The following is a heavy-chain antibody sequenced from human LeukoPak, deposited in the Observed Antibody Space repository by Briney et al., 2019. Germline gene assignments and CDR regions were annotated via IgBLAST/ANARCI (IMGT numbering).Heavy chain of an antibody. CDR2: INPSGGST. Sequence: WASVKVSCKASGYTFNGYYKHWVRQAPGQGLEWMGIINPSGGSTTYAQKFQGRVTMTRDTSTSTVYMELSSLRSDDTAVYYCARGSGRPNSYYYYMDVWGKGTTVTISS. V-gene: IGHV1-46*02. CDR1: GYTFNGYY. J-gene: IGHJ6*03. D-gene: IGHD3-10*01. CDR3: ARGSGRPNSYYYYMDV.